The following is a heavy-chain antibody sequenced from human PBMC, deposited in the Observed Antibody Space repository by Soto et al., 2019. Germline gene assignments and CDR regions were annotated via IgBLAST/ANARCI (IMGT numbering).Heavy chain of an antibody. J-gene: IGHJ6*02. CDR1: GLTSRKYW. CDR2: IKLDGKEQ. Sequence: GGSLTLSCAASGLTSRKYWMTWVRQAPGKGLEGVANIKLDGKEQYHVGYVKGRFAISRDNAKNSLFLQMNSLRAEDTAVYYCASVPGSPGYHGLDVWGQGTTVTVSS. V-gene: IGHV3-7*03. CDR3: ASVPGSPGYHGLDV. D-gene: IGHD5-12*01.